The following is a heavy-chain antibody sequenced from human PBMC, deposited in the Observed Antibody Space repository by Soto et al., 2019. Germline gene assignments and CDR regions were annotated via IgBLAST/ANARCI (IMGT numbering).Heavy chain of an antibody. CDR1: GYTFTGYY. V-gene: IGHV1-2*02. CDR2: INPNSGGT. J-gene: IGHJ5*02. D-gene: IGHD6-6*01. CDR3: ARKSGIVSSSARYWFDP. Sequence: GASVKVSCKASGYTFTGYYMHWVRQAPGQGLEWMGWINPNSGGTHYAQKFQGRVTMTRDTSISTAYMELSRLRSDDTAVYYCARKSGIVSSSARYWFDPWGQGTLVTVSS.